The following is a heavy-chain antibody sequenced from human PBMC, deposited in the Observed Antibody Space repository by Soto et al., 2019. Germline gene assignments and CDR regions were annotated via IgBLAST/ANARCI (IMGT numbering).Heavy chain of an antibody. CDR3: ARDSGYSYGPDAFDI. CDR2: IIPIFGTA. D-gene: IGHD5-18*01. Sequence: GASVKVSCKASGGTFSSYSISWVLQAPGQGLEWMGGIIPIFGTANYAQKFQGRVTITADKSTSTAYMELSSLRSEDTAVYYCARDSGYSYGPDAFDIWGQGTMVTVS. J-gene: IGHJ3*02. CDR1: GGTFSSYS. V-gene: IGHV1-69*06.